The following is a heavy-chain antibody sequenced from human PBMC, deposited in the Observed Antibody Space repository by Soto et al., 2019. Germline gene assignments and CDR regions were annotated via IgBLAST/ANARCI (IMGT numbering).Heavy chain of an antibody. CDR3: ARGRPSSGWGIVYYFDY. Sequence: ASVKVSCKASGGTFSSYAISWLRQAPGQGLEWMGGIIPIFGTANYAQKFQGRVTITADESTSTAYMELSSLRSEDTAVYYCARGRPSSGWGIVYYFDYWGQGTLVTVSS. J-gene: IGHJ4*02. V-gene: IGHV1-69*13. D-gene: IGHD6-19*01. CDR1: GGTFSSYA. CDR2: IIPIFGTA.